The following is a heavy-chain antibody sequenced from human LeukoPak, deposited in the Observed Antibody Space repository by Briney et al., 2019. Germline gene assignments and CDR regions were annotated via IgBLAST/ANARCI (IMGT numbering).Heavy chain of an antibody. CDR3: AKGDLVVIPYGCDY. Sequence: GGSLRLSCAASGFTFDDYGMSWVRQAPGKGLEWVSGINWNGGSTGYADSVKGRFTISRDNAKNSLYLQMNSLRAEDTAVYYCAKGDLVVIPYGCDYWGQGTLVTVSS. J-gene: IGHJ4*02. D-gene: IGHD3-22*01. CDR1: GFTFDDYG. V-gene: IGHV3-20*04. CDR2: INWNGGST.